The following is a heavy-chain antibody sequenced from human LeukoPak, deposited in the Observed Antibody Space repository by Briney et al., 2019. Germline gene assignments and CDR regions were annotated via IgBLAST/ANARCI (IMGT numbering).Heavy chain of an antibody. Sequence: GGSLRLSCAATGFTFRKHWMSWVRQAIGKGLECGGKIKEDGSEKHYVDSVKGRFTISRDNAKNSLYLQMNSLRADDTAVYYCARDYTGGLNDYWGQGTLVTVSS. CDR3: ARDYTGGLNDY. D-gene: IGHD7-27*01. V-gene: IGHV3-7*01. J-gene: IGHJ4*02. CDR1: GFTFRKHW. CDR2: IKEDGSEK.